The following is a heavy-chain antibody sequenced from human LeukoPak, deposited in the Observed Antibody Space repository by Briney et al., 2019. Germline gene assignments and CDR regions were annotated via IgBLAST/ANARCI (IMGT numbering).Heavy chain of an antibody. Sequence: GGSLRVSCAASGFTFSIYAMSWVRQAPGKGLEWVSAISGSGGSTYYADSVKGRFTISRDNSKNTLYLQMNSLRAEDTAVYYCAKEGYRYGYAIDYWGQGTLVTVSS. CDR2: ISGSGGST. V-gene: IGHV3-23*01. CDR1: GFTFSIYA. D-gene: IGHD5-18*01. J-gene: IGHJ4*02. CDR3: AKEGYRYGYAIDY.